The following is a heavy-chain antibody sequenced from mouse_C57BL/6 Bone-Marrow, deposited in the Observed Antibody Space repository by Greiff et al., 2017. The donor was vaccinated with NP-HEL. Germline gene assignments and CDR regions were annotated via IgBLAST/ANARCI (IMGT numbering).Heavy chain of an antibody. CDR3: ARHGYYGLFGY. J-gene: IGHJ2*01. Sequence: EVQGVESGGGLVQPGGSLKLSCAASGFTFSDYYMYWVRQTPEKRLEWVAYISNGGGSTYYPDTVKGRFTISRDNAKNTLYLQMSRLKSEDTAMYYCARHGYYGLFGYWGQGTTLTVSS. CDR2: ISNGGGST. V-gene: IGHV5-12*01. D-gene: IGHD1-1*01. CDR1: GFTFSDYY.